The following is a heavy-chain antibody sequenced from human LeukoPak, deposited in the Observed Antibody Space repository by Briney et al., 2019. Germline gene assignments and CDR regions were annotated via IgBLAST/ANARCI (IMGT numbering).Heavy chain of an antibody. CDR1: GGSFSGYY. V-gene: IGHV4-34*01. Sequence: SETLSLTSAVCGGSFSGYYWSWIRQPPGKGLEWIGEINHSGSTNYNPSLKSRVTISVDTSKNQFSLKLSSVTAADTAVYYCARGHNWFDPWGQGTLVTVSS. J-gene: IGHJ5*02. CDR3: ARGHNWFDP. CDR2: INHSGST.